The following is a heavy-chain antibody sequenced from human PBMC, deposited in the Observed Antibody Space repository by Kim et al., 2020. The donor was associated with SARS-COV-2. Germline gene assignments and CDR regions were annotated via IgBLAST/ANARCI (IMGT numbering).Heavy chain of an antibody. V-gene: IGHV1-69*13. CDR2: IIPIFGTA. CDR1: GGTFSSYA. CDR3: ARDTPTTVTTLSWFDP. Sequence: SVKVSCKASGGTFSSYAISWVRQAPGQGLEWMGGIIPIFGTANYAQKFQGRVTITADESTSTAYMELSSLRSEDTAVYYCARDTPTTVTTLSWFDPWGQGTLVTVSS. J-gene: IGHJ5*02. D-gene: IGHD4-17*01.